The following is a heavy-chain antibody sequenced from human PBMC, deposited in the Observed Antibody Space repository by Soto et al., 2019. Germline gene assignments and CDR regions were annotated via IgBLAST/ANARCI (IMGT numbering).Heavy chain of an antibody. CDR1: GDSVSSNTAS. J-gene: IGHJ5*02. V-gene: IGHV6-1*01. Sequence: SPTLSLPCALSGDSVSSNTASWNWIRQSPSRGLEWLGRTYFRSKWYNDYAVSVKSRIIINPDTSTNQFSLQLNSVTPEDTAVYFCAKGDNLGPKTGYAFDPWGQGIMVTVSS. CDR3: AKGDNLGPKTGYAFDP. CDR2: TYFRSKWYN. D-gene: IGHD5-12*01.